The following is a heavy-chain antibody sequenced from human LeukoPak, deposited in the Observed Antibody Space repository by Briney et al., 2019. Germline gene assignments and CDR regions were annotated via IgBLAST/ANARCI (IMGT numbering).Heavy chain of an antibody. J-gene: IGHJ4*02. CDR3: NTEEPNSYGSGSPMSPRPFDY. V-gene: IGHV3-15*01. Sequence: GGSLRLSCAASGFTFSNAWMSWVRQAPGKGLEWVGRIKSKTDGVTTDYAAPVKGRFTISRDDSKNTLYLQMNSLKTEDTAVYYCNTEEPNSYGSGSPMSPRPFDYWGQGTLVTVSS. CDR1: GFTFSNAW. CDR2: IKSKTDGVTT. D-gene: IGHD3-10*01.